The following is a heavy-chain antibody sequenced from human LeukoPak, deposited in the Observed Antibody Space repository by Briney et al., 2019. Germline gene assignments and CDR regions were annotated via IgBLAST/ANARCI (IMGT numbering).Heavy chain of an antibody. V-gene: IGHV3-23*01. J-gene: IGHJ4*02. CDR1: GFTFSSYA. CDR3: AKDQTIVVVPAHYFDY. D-gene: IGHD2-2*01. CDR2: ISGSGGST. Sequence: PGGSLRLSCAASGFTFSSYAMSWVRQAPGKGLEWVSAISGSGGSTYHADSVKGRFTISRDNSKNTLYLQMNSLRAEDTAVYYCAKDQTIVVVPAHYFDYWGQGTLVTVSS.